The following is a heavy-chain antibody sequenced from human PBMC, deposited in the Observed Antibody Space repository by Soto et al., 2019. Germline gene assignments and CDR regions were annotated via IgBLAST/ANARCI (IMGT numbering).Heavy chain of an antibody. J-gene: IGHJ5*02. V-gene: IGHV4-59*08. CDR3: ARHTVVTNWFDP. CDR1: GGSISSYY. CDR2: IYYSGST. D-gene: IGHD3-22*01. Sequence: PSETLSLTCTVSGGSISSYYWSWIRQPPGKGLEWIGYIYYSGSTNYNPPLKSRVTISVDTSKNQFSLKLGSVTAADTAVYYCARHTVVTNWFDPWGQGTLVTVSS.